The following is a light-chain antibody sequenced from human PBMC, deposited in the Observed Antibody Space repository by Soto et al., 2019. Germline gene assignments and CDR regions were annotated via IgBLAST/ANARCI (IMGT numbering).Light chain of an antibody. CDR1: QNIYTW. CDR3: QVHTSVPLR. J-gene: IGKJ3*01. V-gene: IGKV1-27*01. CDR2: AAS. Sequence: DIQMTQTPSSLSASLGDRVTITCRASQNIYTWLAWYQQKPGKAPNLLIYAASTLQPGVPSRFSGGGSGVDFTLTISCLQPEDVTPYYCQVHTSVPLRFGPGAKVAI.